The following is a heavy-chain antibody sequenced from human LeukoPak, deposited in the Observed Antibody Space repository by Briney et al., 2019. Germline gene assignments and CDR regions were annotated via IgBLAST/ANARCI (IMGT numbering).Heavy chain of an antibody. V-gene: IGHV4-34*01. CDR2: INHSGST. Sequence: SETLSLTCAVYGESFSGYYWSWIRQPPGKGLEWIGEINHSGSTNYNPSLKSRVTISVDTSKNQFSLKLSSVTAADTAVYYCAREGSGSYWGQGTLVTVSS. J-gene: IGHJ4*02. CDR1: GESFSGYY. D-gene: IGHD3-10*01. CDR3: AREGSGSY.